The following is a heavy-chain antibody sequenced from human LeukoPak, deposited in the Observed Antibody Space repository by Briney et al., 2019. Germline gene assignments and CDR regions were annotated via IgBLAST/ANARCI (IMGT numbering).Heavy chain of an antibody. J-gene: IGHJ1*01. V-gene: IGHV3-9*01. D-gene: IGHD6-19*01. CDR1: GFTFDDYA. Sequence: GRSLRLSCAASGFTFDDYAMHWVRQAPGKGLEWVSGISWNSGSIGYADSVKGRFTISRDNAKNSLYLQMNSLRAEDTALYDCAREGGFRLRLVTEYFQHWGQGTLVTVSS. CDR3: AREGGFRLRLVTEYFQH. CDR2: ISWNSGSI.